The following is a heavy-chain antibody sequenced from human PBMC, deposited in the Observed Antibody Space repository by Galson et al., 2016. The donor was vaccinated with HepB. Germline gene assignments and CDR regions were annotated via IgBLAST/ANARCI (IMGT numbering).Heavy chain of an antibody. Sequence: SLRLSCAASGFTFSSYGMHWVRQAPGNGLEWVAVIWHDGGNKYYADSVKGRFTISRDNSKNTLYLQMNSLRAEDTAVYYCARESGDYYDTTDYIRGGWFDPWGQGTLVTVSS. V-gene: IGHV3-33*01. D-gene: IGHD3-22*01. CDR3: ARESGDYYDTTDYIRGGWFDP. CDR1: GFTFSSYG. CDR2: IWHDGGNK. J-gene: IGHJ5*02.